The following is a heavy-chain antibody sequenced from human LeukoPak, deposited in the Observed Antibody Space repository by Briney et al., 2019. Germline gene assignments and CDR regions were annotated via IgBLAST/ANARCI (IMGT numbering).Heavy chain of an antibody. J-gene: IGHJ4*02. Sequence: QPGGSLRLSCAASGFTFSSYSMSWVRLAPGKGLEWVSTISHSAATTYYGDSVKGRFTISRDNSKNTLYLQMNSMRAEDTATYYCAKIMALYCSGGSCNELDHWGQGTLVTVSS. V-gene: IGHV3-23*01. CDR3: AKIMALYCSGGSCNELDH. CDR2: ISHSAATT. CDR1: GFTFSSYS. D-gene: IGHD2-15*01.